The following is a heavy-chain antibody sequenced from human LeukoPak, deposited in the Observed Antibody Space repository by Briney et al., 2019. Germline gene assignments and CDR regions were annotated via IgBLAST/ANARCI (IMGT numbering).Heavy chain of an antibody. CDR3: ARGITMVRGVLDSYWFDP. V-gene: IGHV4-39*01. CDR2: IYYSGST. J-gene: IGHJ5*02. D-gene: IGHD3-10*01. CDR1: GGSISSSSYY. Sequence: SETLSLTCTVSGGSISSSSYYWGWIRQPPGKGLEWIGSIYYSGSTYYNPSLKSRVTISVDTSKNQFSLKLSSVTAADTAVYYCARGITMVRGVLDSYWFDPWGQGTLVTVSS.